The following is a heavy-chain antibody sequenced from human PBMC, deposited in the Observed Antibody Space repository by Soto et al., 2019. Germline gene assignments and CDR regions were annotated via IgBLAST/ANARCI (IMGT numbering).Heavy chain of an antibody. J-gene: IGHJ4*02. D-gene: IGHD1-26*01. CDR1: GFRFSDYY. V-gene: IGHV3-11*05. Sequence: GGSLRLSCAASGFRFSDYYMSWIRQAPGKGLEWISYIDSSGGYTNYADSVKGRFTISRDNAKNSLYLQVSSLRAEDTANYYCARDLRRNSGSYFDYWGQGTPVTVS. CDR3: ARDLRRNSGSYFDY. CDR2: IDSSGGYT.